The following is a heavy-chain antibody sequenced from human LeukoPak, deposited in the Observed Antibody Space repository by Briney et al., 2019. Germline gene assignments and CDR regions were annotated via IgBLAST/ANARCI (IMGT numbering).Heavy chain of an antibody. CDR2: IYSGGST. V-gene: IGHV3-66*01. CDR3: AREGTPSGGYFDY. D-gene: IGHD2-15*01. J-gene: IGHJ4*02. CDR1: GFTVSSNY. Sequence: PGGSLRLSCAASGFTVSSNYMSWVRQAPGKGLEWVSVIYSGGSTYYADSVKDRFSISRDNPKNTQYLQMISLRAEDTAVYYCAREGTPSGGYFDYWGQGTLVTVSS.